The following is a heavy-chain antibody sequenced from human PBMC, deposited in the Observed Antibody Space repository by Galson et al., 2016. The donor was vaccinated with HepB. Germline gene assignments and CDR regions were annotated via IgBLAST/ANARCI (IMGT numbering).Heavy chain of an antibody. CDR1: GFTFSSYW. J-gene: IGHJ3*02. Sequence: SLRLSCAASGFTFSSYWMHWVRHGPGTGLVWVSRINSDGRSTTYADSVKGRFTISRENAKNTLYLQMNSLRAEDTALYYCARVGDFWSGYTYGFDIWGQGTMVTVSS. CDR2: INSDGRST. V-gene: IGHV3-74*01. CDR3: ARVGDFWSGYTYGFDI. D-gene: IGHD3-3*01.